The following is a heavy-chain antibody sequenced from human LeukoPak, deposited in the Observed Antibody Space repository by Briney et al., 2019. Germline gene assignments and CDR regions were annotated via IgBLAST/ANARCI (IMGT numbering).Heavy chain of an antibody. Sequence: KTGGSLRLSCAASGFTFSSYSMNWVRQAPGKGLEWVSSISSSSSYIYYADSVKGRFTISRDNAKNSLYLQMNSLRAEDTAVYYCAQLGPDVFHFWGQGTMVTVSS. J-gene: IGHJ3*01. V-gene: IGHV3-21*01. CDR1: GFTFSSYS. D-gene: IGHD1-1*01. CDR3: AQLGPDVFHF. CDR2: ISSSSSYI.